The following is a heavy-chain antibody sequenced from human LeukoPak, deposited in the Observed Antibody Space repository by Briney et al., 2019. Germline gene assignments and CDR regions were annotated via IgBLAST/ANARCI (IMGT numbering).Heavy chain of an antibody. D-gene: IGHD1-26*01. CDR3: ARNASDSGTSYFDY. CDR2: IYYSGST. V-gene: IGHV4-39*01. J-gene: IGHJ4*02. Sequence: SETLSLTCTVSGGSISSGTYYWGWVRQPPGKGLEWIGSIYYSGSTSYNPSLKSRVTISVDTSKYQFSLKLDSVTAADTAVYYCARNASDSGTSYFDYWGQGTLVTVSS. CDR1: GGSISSGTYY.